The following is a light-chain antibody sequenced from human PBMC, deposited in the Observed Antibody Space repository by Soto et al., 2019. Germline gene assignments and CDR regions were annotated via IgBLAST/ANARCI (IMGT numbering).Light chain of an antibody. J-gene: IGKJ4*01. CDR1: QSISSY. Sequence: DIQMTQSPSSLSASVGDRVAITCRASQSISSYLNWYQQKPGKAPKLLIYAASTLQSGVPSRFSGSGSGTDFTLTISSLQPEDFATYYCQQLNSYPLTFGGGTKVGIK. CDR2: AAS. CDR3: QQLNSYPLT. V-gene: IGKV1-9*01.